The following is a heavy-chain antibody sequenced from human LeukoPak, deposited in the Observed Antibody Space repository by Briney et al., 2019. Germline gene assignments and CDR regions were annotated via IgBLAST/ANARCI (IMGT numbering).Heavy chain of an antibody. CDR2: VNWNGDRT. CDR1: GFNFFDSD. J-gene: IGHJ4*02. D-gene: IGHD2-15*01. V-gene: IGHV3-20*04. CDR3: VREVVALPNFDF. Sequence: GSLRLSCATSGFNFFDSDMAWVRQAPGKGLEWVSGVNWNGDRTTYADSVKGRFAISRDNGKNSLYLQMNSLGADDTAIYYCVREVVALPNFDFWGQGTLVTVSS.